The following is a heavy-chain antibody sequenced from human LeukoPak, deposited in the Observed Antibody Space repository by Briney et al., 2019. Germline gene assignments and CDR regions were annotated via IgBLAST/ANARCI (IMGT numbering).Heavy chain of an antibody. CDR2: MNPNSGNT. D-gene: IGHD2-8*01. CDR1: GYTFTSYD. V-gene: IGHV1-8*03. CDR3: ARNRMKTWFDP. Sequence: ASAKVSCKASGYTFTSYDINWVRQATGQGLEWMGWMNPNSGNTGYAQKFQGRVTIPRNTSISTAYMELSSLRSEDTAVYYCARNRMKTWFDPWGQGTLVTVSS. J-gene: IGHJ5*02.